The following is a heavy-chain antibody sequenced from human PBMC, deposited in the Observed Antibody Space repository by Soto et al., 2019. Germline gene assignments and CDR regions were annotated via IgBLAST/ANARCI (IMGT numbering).Heavy chain of an antibody. D-gene: IGHD2-2*01. CDR2: INAGNGNT. CDR1: GYTFTSYA. V-gene: IGHV1-3*01. J-gene: IGHJ1*01. Sequence: ASVKVSCKASGYTFTSYAMHWVRQAPGQRLEWMGWINAGNGNTKYSQKFQGRVTVTRDTSASTAYMELSSLRSEDTAVYYCASYDIVVVPAAAEYFQHWGQGTLVTVSS. CDR3: ASYDIVVVPAAAEYFQH.